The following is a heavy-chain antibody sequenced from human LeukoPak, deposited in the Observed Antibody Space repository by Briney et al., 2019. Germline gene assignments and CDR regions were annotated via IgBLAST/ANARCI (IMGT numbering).Heavy chain of an antibody. Sequence: ASVKVSCKASGGTFSSYAISWVRQAPGQGLEWMGGIIPIFGTANYAQKFQGRVTITADKSTSTAYMELSSLRSEDTAVYYCAREIVVVVAATHYYYGMDVWGQGTTVTVSS. V-gene: IGHV1-69*06. CDR3: AREIVVVVAATHYYYGMDV. J-gene: IGHJ6*02. D-gene: IGHD2-15*01. CDR1: GGTFSSYA. CDR2: IIPIFGTA.